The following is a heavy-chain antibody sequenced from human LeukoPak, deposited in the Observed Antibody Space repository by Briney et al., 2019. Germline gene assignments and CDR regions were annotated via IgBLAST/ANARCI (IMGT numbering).Heavy chain of an antibody. V-gene: IGHV4-34*01. CDR2: INHSGST. CDR3: ARVGDMYYYDSSGYHQDAFDI. Sequence: SETLSLTCAVYGGSFSGYYWSWIRQPPGKGLEWIGEINHSGSTNYNPSLKSRVTMSVDTSKNQFSLKLSSVTAADTAVYYCARVGDMYYYDSSGYHQDAFDIWGQGTMVTVSS. CDR1: GGSFSGYY. J-gene: IGHJ3*02. D-gene: IGHD3-22*01.